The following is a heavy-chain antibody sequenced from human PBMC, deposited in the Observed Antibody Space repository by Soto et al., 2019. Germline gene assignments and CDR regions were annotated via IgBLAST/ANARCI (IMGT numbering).Heavy chain of an antibody. D-gene: IGHD3-10*01. Sequence: PGGSLRLSCAASGFTFTNYWMSWVRQAPGKGLEWVASIKPAGSEKNYVDSVKGRFTISRDNAKNSLFLQMNSLGAEDTAVYYCARRRGLDYWGRGTEVTVSS. CDR2: IKPAGSEK. J-gene: IGHJ4*02. V-gene: IGHV3-7*02. CDR3: ARRRGLDY. CDR1: GFTFTNYW.